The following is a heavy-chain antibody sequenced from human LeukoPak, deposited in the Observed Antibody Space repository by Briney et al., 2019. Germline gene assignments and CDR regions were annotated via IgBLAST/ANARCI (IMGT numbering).Heavy chain of an antibody. V-gene: IGHV3-74*01. CDR3: ARDLYSSGRYSAFDI. Sequence: PGGSLRLSCAASGFIFSNYWMLWVRQAPGKGLVWVSRINSDGSATNYADSVKGRFTISRDNAKNTLYLQMNSLRAEDTAVYYCARDLYSSGRYSAFDIWGQGTMVTVSS. CDR2: INSDGSAT. J-gene: IGHJ3*02. D-gene: IGHD6-19*01. CDR1: GFIFSNYW.